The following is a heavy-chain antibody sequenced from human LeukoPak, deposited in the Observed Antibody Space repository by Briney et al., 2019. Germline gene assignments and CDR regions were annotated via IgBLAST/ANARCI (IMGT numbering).Heavy chain of an antibody. V-gene: IGHV4-30-2*01. CDR1: GGSISSGGYY. CDR3: AREWRTYYYGASLNY. Sequence: PSQTLSLTCTVSGGSISSGGYYWSWIRQPPGKGLEWIGYIYHSGSTYYNPSLKSRVTISVDRSKNQFSLKLSSVTAADTAVYYCAREWRTYYYGASLNYWGQGTLVTVSS. J-gene: IGHJ4*02. D-gene: IGHD3-10*01. CDR2: IYHSGST.